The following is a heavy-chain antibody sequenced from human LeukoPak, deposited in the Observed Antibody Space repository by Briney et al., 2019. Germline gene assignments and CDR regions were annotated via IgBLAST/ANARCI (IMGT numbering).Heavy chain of an antibody. D-gene: IGHD5-12*01. J-gene: IGHJ4*02. Sequence: SETLSLTCTVSGGSISSYYWSWIRQPPGKGLEWIGYIYYSGSTNYNPSLMSRVTISVDTSKNQFSLKLSSVTAADTAVYYCARGPYSGYTLRPLDYWGQGTLVTVSS. V-gene: IGHV4-59*01. CDR2: IYYSGST. CDR1: GGSISSYY. CDR3: ARGPYSGYTLRPLDY.